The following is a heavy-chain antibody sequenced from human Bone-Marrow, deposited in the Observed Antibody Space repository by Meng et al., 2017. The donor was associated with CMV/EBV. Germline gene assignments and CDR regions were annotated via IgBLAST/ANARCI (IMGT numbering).Heavy chain of an antibody. V-gene: IGHV1-69*06. Sequence: KASGGTFNSHAMSWVRQTPGQGLEWRGGINPIFGTANYGQKFQGRVTISVDKSTNTAYLALSSLTSEDTATYYCAASKYAIAPRQDYWGHGTLVTVSS. D-gene: IGHD6-6*01. CDR2: INPIFGTA. J-gene: IGHJ4*01. CDR3: AASKYAIAPRQDY. CDR1: GGTFNSHA.